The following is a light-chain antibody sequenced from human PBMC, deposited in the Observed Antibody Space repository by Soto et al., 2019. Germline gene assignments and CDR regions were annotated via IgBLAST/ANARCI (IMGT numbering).Light chain of an antibody. V-gene: IGLV2-14*01. Sequence: QSALTQPASVSGSPGQSITISCTGTTNDVGGYKYVSWYQQHPGKAPQLMIYEVSNRPSGVSNRFSGSKSGNTASLTISGLQAEDEAEYYCSSYTSGNTLVFGTGTKLNVL. CDR1: TNDVGGYKY. CDR2: EVS. J-gene: IGLJ1*01. CDR3: SSYTSGNTLV.